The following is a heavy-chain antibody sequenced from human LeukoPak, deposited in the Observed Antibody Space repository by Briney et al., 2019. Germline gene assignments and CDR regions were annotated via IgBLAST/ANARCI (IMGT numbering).Heavy chain of an antibody. J-gene: IGHJ4*02. CDR2: IKSKTDGGTT. V-gene: IGHV3-15*01. CDR3: TTRITMIVVAEN. Sequence: GGSLRLSCAASRFTFSNAWMSWVRQAPGKGLEWVGRIKSKTDGGTTDYAAPVKGRFTISRDDSKNTLYLQMNSLKTEDTAVYYCTTRITMIVVAENWGQGTLVTVSS. CDR1: RFTFSNAW. D-gene: IGHD3-22*01.